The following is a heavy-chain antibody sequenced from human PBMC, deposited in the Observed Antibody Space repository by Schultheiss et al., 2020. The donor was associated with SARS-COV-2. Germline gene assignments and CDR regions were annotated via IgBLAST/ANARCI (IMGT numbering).Heavy chain of an antibody. J-gene: IGHJ6*02. CDR1: GFTFSSYW. Sequence: GGSLRLSCAASGFTFSSYWMSWVRQAPGKGLEWVANIKQDGSEKYYVDSVKGRFTISRDNAKNSLYLQMNSLRAEDTAVYYCARLVRVTGTNQGVYYYYGMDVWGQGTTVTVSS. CDR2: IKQDGSEK. V-gene: IGHV3-7*01. D-gene: IGHD1-1*01. CDR3: ARLVRVTGTNQGVYYYYGMDV.